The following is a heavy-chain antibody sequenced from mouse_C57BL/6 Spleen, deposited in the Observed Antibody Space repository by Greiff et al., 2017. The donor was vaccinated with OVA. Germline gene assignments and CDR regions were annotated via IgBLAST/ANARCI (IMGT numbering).Heavy chain of an antibody. CDR1: GYSITSGYY. D-gene: IGHD1-1*01. V-gene: IGHV3-6*01. CDR2: ISYDGSN. CDR3: AREYYGSRGYFDY. Sequence: EVQLQESGPGLVKPSQSLSLTCSVTGYSITSGYYWNWIRQFPGNKLEWMGYISYDGSNNYNPSLKNRISITRDTSKNQFFLKLNSVTTEDTATNYCAREYYGSRGYFDYWGQGTTLTVSS. J-gene: IGHJ2*01.